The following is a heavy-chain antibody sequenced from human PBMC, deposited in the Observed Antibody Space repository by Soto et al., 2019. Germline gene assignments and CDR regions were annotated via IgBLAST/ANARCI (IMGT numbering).Heavy chain of an antibody. CDR3: ATVRAQYFDY. J-gene: IGHJ4*02. CDR2: IYYTGST. CDR1: GGSISSDYYY. Sequence: HVQLQESGPGLVKPSQTLSLTCTVSGGSISSDYYYWSWIRQPPGKGLEWLAFIYYTGSTYYNPSRXXRLTISIDTSKHQFSLSLRSVTAADTAVYYCATVRAQYFDYWGQGTLVTVSS. V-gene: IGHV4-30-4*01.